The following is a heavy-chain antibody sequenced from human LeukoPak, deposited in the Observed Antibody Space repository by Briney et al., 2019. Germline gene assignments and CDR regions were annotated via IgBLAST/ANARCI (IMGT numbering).Heavy chain of an antibody. CDR3: ARKGLYSSSRLDY. Sequence: PSETLSLTCAVYGGSFSGYYWSWIRQPPGKGLEWIGEINHSGSTNYNPSLKSRVTISVDTSKNQFSLKLSSVTAADTAVYYCARKGLYSSSRLDYWGQGTLVTVSS. D-gene: IGHD6-13*01. V-gene: IGHV4-34*01. J-gene: IGHJ4*02. CDR2: INHSGST. CDR1: GGSFSGYY.